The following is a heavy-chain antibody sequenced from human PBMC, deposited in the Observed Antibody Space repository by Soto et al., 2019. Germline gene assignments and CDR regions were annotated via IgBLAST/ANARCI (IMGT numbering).Heavy chain of an antibody. D-gene: IGHD6-13*01. Sequence: GESLKIACKGSVYSFTSYWISWVRQMPGKGLVWMGRIDPSDSYTNYSPSFQGHVTISADKSISTAYLQWSSLKASDTAMYYCARRIAAAGVYGMDVWGQGTTVTVSS. CDR2: IDPSDSYT. J-gene: IGHJ6*02. CDR3: ARRIAAAGVYGMDV. V-gene: IGHV5-10-1*01. CDR1: VYSFTSYW.